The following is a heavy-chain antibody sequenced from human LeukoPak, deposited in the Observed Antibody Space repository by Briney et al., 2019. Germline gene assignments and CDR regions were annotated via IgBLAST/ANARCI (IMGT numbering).Heavy chain of an antibody. J-gene: IGHJ4*02. D-gene: IGHD3-9*01. V-gene: IGHV3-21*01. Sequence: GGSLRLSCAGSGFTFNSHSMNWVRQAPGQGLEWVSSISSSSSYIYYADSVKGRFTISRDNAKNSLNLQMNSLRAEDTAVYYCARGYDILTGYYLREPNFDYWGQGTLVTVSS. CDR3: ARGYDILTGYYLREPNFDY. CDR1: GFTFNSHS. CDR2: ISSSSSYI.